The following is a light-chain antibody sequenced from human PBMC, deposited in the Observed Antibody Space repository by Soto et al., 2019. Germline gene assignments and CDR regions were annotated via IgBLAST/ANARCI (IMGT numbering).Light chain of an antibody. V-gene: IGLV2-14*03. CDR2: DVS. CDR1: SSDIGAYNF. CDR3: SSYTVSSTYV. Sequence: QAVLTQPASVAGSPGQSMAISCTGTSSDIGAYNFVSWYQQHPGRAPKLIIYDVSNRLSGVSNRFSGSKSGNTASLTISWLQAEDEADYYCSSYTVSSTYVFGGGTKVTVL. J-gene: IGLJ1*01.